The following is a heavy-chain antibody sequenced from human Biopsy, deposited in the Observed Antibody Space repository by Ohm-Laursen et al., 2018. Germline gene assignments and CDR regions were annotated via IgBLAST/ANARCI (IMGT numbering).Heavy chain of an antibody. J-gene: IGHJ5*02. CDR3: ARAPPLIRGVVESWFDP. CDR1: GGYISHYY. CDR2: IYITGET. Sequence: PSETLSLTCIVSGGYISHYYWTWIRQPAGQGLEWIGRIYITGETDYNPSLKSRVTMSVDSSKKQFSLKLKSVTAADTAIYYCARAPPLIRGVVESWFDPWGQGILVTVSS. V-gene: IGHV4-4*07. D-gene: IGHD3-10*01.